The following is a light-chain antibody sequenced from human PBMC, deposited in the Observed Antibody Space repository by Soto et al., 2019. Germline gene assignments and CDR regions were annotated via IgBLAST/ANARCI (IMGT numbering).Light chain of an antibody. J-gene: IGKJ1*01. CDR1: QSVSSSY. CDR3: QQYGSSSWT. Sequence: EIVLTQSPGTLSLSPGERATLSCRASQSVSSSYLAWYQQKPGQAPRLLIYGTSSRATAIPDRFSGSGSGTDFTLTISRLEPDDFALYYCQQYGSSSWTFGQWTKVEIK. V-gene: IGKV3-20*01. CDR2: GTS.